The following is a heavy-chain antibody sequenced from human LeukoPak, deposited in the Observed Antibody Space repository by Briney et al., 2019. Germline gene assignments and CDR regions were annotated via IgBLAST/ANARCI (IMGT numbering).Heavy chain of an antibody. J-gene: IGHJ6*03. CDR3: AEGIGGYYMDV. D-gene: IGHD3-3*01. Sequence: ASVKVTRTASGYIFTDYYMHWVRQAPGQGLEWMGWINPKNGDRNYAQKFQDRVTLTRDTSISTAYMELRRLRLDDTAVYYCAEGIGGYYMDVWGKGTTVTVSS. V-gene: IGHV1-2*02. CDR1: GYIFTDYY. CDR2: INPKNGDR.